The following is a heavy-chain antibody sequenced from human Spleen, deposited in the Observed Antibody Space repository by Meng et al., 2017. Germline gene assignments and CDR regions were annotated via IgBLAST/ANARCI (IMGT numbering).Heavy chain of an antibody. Sequence: QVHLKEAGPGLVKPSGTLSLTCVVSGGSISSIDWWSWVRQPPGKGLEWIGEIYHGGDTNYNPSLKSRVTISVDKSKNQFSLKLSSVTAADTAVYYCATIAGSVDYWGQGTLVTVSS. CDR1: GGSISSIDW. V-gene: IGHV4-4*02. CDR3: ATIAGSVDY. D-gene: IGHD5-24*01. J-gene: IGHJ4*02. CDR2: IYHGGDT.